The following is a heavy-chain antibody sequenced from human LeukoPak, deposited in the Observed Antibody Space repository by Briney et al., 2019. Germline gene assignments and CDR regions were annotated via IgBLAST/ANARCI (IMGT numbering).Heavy chain of an antibody. Sequence: EESLKISCKGSGYSFTNYWIGWVRQVPGKGLEWMGIVYPGDSDTRDSPSFQGQVTMSADKSISTAYLQWSSLKASDTAMYYCARSFSYYDSSGYYYVYWGQGTLVTVSS. CDR3: ARSFSYYDSSGYYYVY. CDR2: VYPGDSDT. CDR1: GYSFTNYW. V-gene: IGHV5-51*01. J-gene: IGHJ4*02. D-gene: IGHD3-22*01.